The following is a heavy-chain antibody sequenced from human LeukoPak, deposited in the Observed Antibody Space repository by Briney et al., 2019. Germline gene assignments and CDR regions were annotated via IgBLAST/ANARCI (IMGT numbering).Heavy chain of an antibody. J-gene: IGHJ4*02. Sequence: PGGSLRLSCAASGFTVSNDYMSWVRQAPGKGPEWVSVIYRDGGTYYADSVRGRFTISRDNSKNTLYLQMNSLRAEDTAVYYCARDNRDGSGWYSVGYWGQGTLVTVSS. D-gene: IGHD6-19*01. CDR2: IYRDGGT. CDR3: ARDNRDGSGWYSVGY. CDR1: GFTVSNDY. V-gene: IGHV3-53*01.